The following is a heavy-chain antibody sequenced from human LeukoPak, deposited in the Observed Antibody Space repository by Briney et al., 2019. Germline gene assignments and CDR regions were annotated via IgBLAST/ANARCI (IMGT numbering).Heavy chain of an antibody. D-gene: IGHD2-2*01. CDR3: ASSTSCYLGCGFDY. J-gene: IGHJ4*02. V-gene: IGHV3-23*01. CDR1: GFTFSSYA. Sequence: GGSLRLSCAASGFTFSSYAMSGVRQAPGKGREWVSAISGSGGSTYYADSVKGRFTISRDNSKNTLYLQMNSLRAEDTAVYYCASSTSCYLGCGFDYWGQGTLVTVSS. CDR2: ISGSGGST.